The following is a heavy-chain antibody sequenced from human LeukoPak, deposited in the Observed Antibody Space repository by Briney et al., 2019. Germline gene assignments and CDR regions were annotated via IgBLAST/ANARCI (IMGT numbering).Heavy chain of an antibody. J-gene: IGHJ4*02. V-gene: IGHV3-7*01. CDR1: GFTFSSYW. Sequence: GGSLRLSCAASGFTFSSYWMSWVRQAPGKGLEWVANIKQDGSEKYYVDSVKGRFTISRDNAKNSLYLQMNSLRAEDTAVYYCAREGYDSSGYYYYYFDYWGQGTLVTVPS. D-gene: IGHD3-22*01. CDR3: AREGYDSSGYYYYYFDY. CDR2: IKQDGSEK.